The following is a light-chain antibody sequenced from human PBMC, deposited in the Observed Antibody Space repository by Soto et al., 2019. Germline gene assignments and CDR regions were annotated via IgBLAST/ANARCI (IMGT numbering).Light chain of an antibody. V-gene: IGLV2-23*01. Sequence: QSALTQPASVSGSPGQSITISCSGASSDAGSYKLVSWYQRHPGKAPKLIIYEGDKRPSGVSNRFSGSRSGNPASLTISGLQTEDEANYYCCSAAGRTTVFGGGTKVTVL. CDR3: CSAAGRTTV. J-gene: IGLJ3*02. CDR2: EGD. CDR1: SSDAGSYKL.